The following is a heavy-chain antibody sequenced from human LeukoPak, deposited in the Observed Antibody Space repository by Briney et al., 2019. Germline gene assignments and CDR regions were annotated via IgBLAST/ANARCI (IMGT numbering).Heavy chain of an antibody. Sequence: GGSLRLSCIASGFDFNNYNLNWVRQAQGKGLEWVASMSTTGKYIYYADSVKGRFTISRDNSKNTLYLQMNSLRAEDTAVYYCAPTGAYDSSGYLYYFDYWGQGTLVTVSS. V-gene: IGHV3-21*04. CDR1: GFDFNNYN. J-gene: IGHJ4*02. CDR2: MSTTGKYI. D-gene: IGHD3-22*01. CDR3: APTGAYDSSGYLYYFDY.